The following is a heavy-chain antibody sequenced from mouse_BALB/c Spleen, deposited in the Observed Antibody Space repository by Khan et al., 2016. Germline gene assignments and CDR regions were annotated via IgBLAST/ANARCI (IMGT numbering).Heavy chain of an antibody. CDR3: ARGTLDYSYAMDY. D-gene: IGHD2-4*01. CDR1: GFTFSSFG. V-gene: IGHV5-17*02. Sequence: EVELVESGGGLVQPGGSRKLSCAASGFTFSSFGMHWVRQAPEKGLEWVAYISSGSSTIYYADTVKGRFTISRDNPKNTLFLQMTSLRSEDTAMYYSARGTLDYSYAMDYWGQGTSVTVSS. J-gene: IGHJ4*01. CDR2: ISSGSSTI.